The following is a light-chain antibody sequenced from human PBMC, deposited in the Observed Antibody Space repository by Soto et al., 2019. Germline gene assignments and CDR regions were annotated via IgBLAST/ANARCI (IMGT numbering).Light chain of an antibody. CDR1: SSDVGGYNS. Sequence: QSALTQPPSASGSPGQSVTISCTGTSSDVGGYNSVSWYQQHPGKAPKLMIYEVSKRPSGVPVRFSGSKSGNTASLTVSGLQAEDEADYDCSSFGGSDNVVFGGGTKLTVL. CDR2: EVS. V-gene: IGLV2-8*01. J-gene: IGLJ2*01. CDR3: SSFGGSDNVV.